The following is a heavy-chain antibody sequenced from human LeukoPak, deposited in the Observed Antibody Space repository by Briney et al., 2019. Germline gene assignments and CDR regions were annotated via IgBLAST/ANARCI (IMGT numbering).Heavy chain of an antibody. CDR2: IHPVDSDT. Sequence: GEPLNISCKAYGYRFTRYWIAWVRPTPGRGLEWMGIIHPVDSDTTYRPSLAGQVTMSVDRSISTAYLHWGSLEPSDTAVYYCARLGDGDHYDSKAFGVWGRGTLVIVSS. V-gene: IGHV5-51*01. CDR1: GYRFTRYW. D-gene: IGHD3-22*01. J-gene: IGHJ2*01. CDR3: ARLGDGDHYDSKAFGV.